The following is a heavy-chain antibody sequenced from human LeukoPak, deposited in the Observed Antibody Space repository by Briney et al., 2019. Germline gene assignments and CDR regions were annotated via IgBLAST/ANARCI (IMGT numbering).Heavy chain of an antibody. CDR1: GFTFSSYA. D-gene: IGHD6-19*01. CDR3: ARAPAVAGTHFDY. CDR2: ISYDGSNK. J-gene: IGHJ4*02. Sequence: PGGSLRLSCAASGFTFSSYAMHWVRQAPGKGLEWVAVISYDGSNKYYADSVKGRFTISRDNSKNTLYLQMNSLRAEDTAVYYCARAPAVAGTHFDYWGQGTLVTVSS. V-gene: IGHV3-30*04.